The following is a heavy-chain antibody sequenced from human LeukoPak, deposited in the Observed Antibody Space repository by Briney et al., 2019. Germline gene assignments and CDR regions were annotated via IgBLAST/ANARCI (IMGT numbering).Heavy chain of an antibody. V-gene: IGHV3-7*01. CDR1: GFTFSAYW. CDR3: ARLALSASDWCYDY. D-gene: IGHD5-12*01. Sequence: GGSLRLSCTASGFTFSAYWMRWVRQAPGKGLEWVASIHSGGNEKYHVDSVEGRFTVSRDNAKNSLYLQMNSLRTEDTAVYYCARLALSASDWCYDYWGQGTLVTVSS. J-gene: IGHJ4*02. CDR2: IHSGGNEK.